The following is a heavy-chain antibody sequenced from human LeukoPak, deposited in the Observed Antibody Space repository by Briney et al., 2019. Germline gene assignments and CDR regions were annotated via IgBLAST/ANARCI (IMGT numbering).Heavy chain of an antibody. D-gene: IGHD2-21*01. CDR2: INQDGSEK. CDR3: AKCVAVYYSGMDV. J-gene: IGHJ6*02. CDR1: GLTFRSYW. V-gene: IGHV3-7*03. Sequence: GGSLRLSCAVSGLTFRSYWMSWVRQAPGKGLEWVANINQDGSEKYFVDSVKGRFTIPRDNAKNSLHLQMNTLRDDDTAIYYCAKCVAVYYSGMDVWGQGTTVTVSS.